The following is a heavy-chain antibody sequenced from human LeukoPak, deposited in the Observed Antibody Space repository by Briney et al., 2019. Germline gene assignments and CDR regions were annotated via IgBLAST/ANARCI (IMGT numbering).Heavy chain of an antibody. D-gene: IGHD3-22*01. V-gene: IGHV3-23*01. CDR3: AKVYYYDSSGYNDY. Sequence: GGSLRLSCGVSGFTFSSYAMTWVRQAPGKGLEWVSYISGSGDTTFYAVSAQGRFTVPRDNSKNILYLQMNSLRAEDTAVYYCAKVYYYDSSGYNDYWGQGTLVTVSS. CDR1: GFTFSSYA. J-gene: IGHJ4*02. CDR2: ISGSGDTT.